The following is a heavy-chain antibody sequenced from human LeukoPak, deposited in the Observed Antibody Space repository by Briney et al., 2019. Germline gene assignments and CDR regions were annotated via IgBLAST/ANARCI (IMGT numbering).Heavy chain of an antibody. V-gene: IGHV3-53*01. CDR3: ARVSALEMATLRY. CDR1: GFTVSSNY. CDR2: IYSGGST. D-gene: IGHD5-24*01. J-gene: IGHJ4*02. Sequence: GGSLRLSCAASGFTVSSNYMSWVRQAPGKGLEWVSYIYSGGSTYYADSVKGRFTISRANSKNTLYLHMNSLRAEDTPAFYFARVSALEMATLRYWGQGTLVTVSS.